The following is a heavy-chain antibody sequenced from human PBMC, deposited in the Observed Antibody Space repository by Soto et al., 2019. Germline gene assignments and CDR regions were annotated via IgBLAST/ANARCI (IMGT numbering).Heavy chain of an antibody. V-gene: IGHV3-23*01. CDR1: GFTFSSYA. Sequence: EVQLLESGGGLVQPGGSLRLSCAASGFTFSSYAMSWVRQAPGKGLEWVSAISGSGGSTYYADSVKGRFTISRDNSKNTLYLQRNSLRAEDTAVYYCAKKKRGSTGPAPFDYWGQGTLVTVSS. CDR2: ISGSGGST. CDR3: AKKKRGSTGPAPFDY. J-gene: IGHJ4*02. D-gene: IGHD1-1*01.